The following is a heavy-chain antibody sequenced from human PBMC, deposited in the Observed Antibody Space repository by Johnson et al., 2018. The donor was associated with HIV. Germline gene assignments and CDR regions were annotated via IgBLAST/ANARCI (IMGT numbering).Heavy chain of an antibody. Sequence: VQLVESGGGMVQPGGSLRLSCAVSGFTFDNYAMHWVRQAPGKGLEWVSDIGTAGDTYYPGSVKGRFTISRDNSKNTLYLQMNSLRAEDTAVYYCANIAVVYAFDIWGQGTIVTVSS. CDR3: ANIAVVYAFDI. V-gene: IGHV3-13*01. CDR1: GFTFDNYA. D-gene: IGHD6-19*01. CDR2: IGTAGDT. J-gene: IGHJ3*02.